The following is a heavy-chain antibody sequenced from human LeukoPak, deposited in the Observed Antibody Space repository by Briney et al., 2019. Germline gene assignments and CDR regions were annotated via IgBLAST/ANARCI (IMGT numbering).Heavy chain of an antibody. CDR2: INWNGGTT. J-gene: IGHJ4*02. CDR1: GFKFDDFG. D-gene: IGHD5-24*01. V-gene: IGHV3-20*04. CDR3: TRLSRDGYTYGAAY. Sequence: GGSLRLSCAASGFKFDDFGMRWVRLAPGKGLDYVSGINWNGGTTGYADSVRGRFTISGDNAMNSLFLEMNSRRVEDTALYYCTRLSRDGYTYGAAYWGQGTPVTVSS.